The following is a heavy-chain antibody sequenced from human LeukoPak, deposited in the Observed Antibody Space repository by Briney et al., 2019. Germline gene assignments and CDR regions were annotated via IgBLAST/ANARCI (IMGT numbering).Heavy chain of an antibody. J-gene: IGHJ6*02. Sequence: SETLSLTCAVYGGSFSSYYWSWLRQPAGNGLEWIGRIYTSGSTNYNPSLKSRVTMSVDTSKNQFSLKLSSVTAADTAVYYCARDRHIYGILTGYYSYYGMDVWGQGTTVTVSS. CDR2: IYTSGST. CDR1: GGSFSSYY. D-gene: IGHD3-9*01. CDR3: ARDRHIYGILTGYYSYYGMDV. V-gene: IGHV4-4*07.